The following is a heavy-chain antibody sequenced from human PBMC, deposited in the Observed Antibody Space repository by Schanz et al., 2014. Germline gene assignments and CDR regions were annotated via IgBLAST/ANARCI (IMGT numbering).Heavy chain of an antibody. CDR2: ISTSGTYM. CDR1: GFTLNNAW. Sequence: EVQLVESGGGLVKPGGSLRLSCATSGFTLNNAWMNWVRQAPGRGLEWVSSISTSGTYMYIADSLKGRLTISRDDAKKSMYLQMNSLRAEDTALYCCARDRRNADLDYWGQGTLXTVSS. CDR3: ARDRRNADLDY. V-gene: IGHV3-21*01. J-gene: IGHJ4*02. D-gene: IGHD1-1*01.